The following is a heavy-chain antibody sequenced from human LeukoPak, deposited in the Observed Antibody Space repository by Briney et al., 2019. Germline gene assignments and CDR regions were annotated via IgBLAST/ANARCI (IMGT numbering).Heavy chain of an antibody. J-gene: IGHJ3*02. CDR2: ISYDGSNK. CDR1: GFTFSSYA. D-gene: IGHD2-15*01. V-gene: IGHV3-30-3*01. CDR3: ARAPYYSTGAFDI. Sequence: GGSLRLSCAASGFTFSSYAMHWVRQAPGKGLEWVAVISYDGSNKYYADSVKGRFTISRDNSKNTLYLQMNSLRAEDTAVYYCARAPYYSTGAFDIWGQGTMVTVSS.